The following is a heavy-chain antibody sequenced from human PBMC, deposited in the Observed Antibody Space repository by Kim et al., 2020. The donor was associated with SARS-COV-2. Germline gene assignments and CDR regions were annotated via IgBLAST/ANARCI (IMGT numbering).Heavy chain of an antibody. J-gene: IGHJ1*01. CDR3: ATVVFYYDAGYFKN. V-gene: IGHV3-30*07. Sequence: ETGNGRIIISRDHSKNTLYLQMNSLRAEDTAVYYCATVVFYYDAGYFKNWGQGTLVIVSS. D-gene: IGHD3-22*01.